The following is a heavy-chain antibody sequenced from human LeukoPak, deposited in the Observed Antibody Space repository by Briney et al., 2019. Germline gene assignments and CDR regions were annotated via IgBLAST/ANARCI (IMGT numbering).Heavy chain of an antibody. Sequence: SQTLSLTCTVSGGSISSGGYYWSWIRQHPGKGLEWIGYIYYSGSTYYNPSLKSRVTISVDTSKNQFSLKLSSVTAADTAVYYCARELEGLGYYYYGMDVWGQGTMVTVSS. CDR2: IYYSGST. D-gene: IGHD2-21*01. CDR3: ARELEGLGYYYYGMDV. J-gene: IGHJ6*02. V-gene: IGHV4-31*03. CDR1: GGSISSGGYY.